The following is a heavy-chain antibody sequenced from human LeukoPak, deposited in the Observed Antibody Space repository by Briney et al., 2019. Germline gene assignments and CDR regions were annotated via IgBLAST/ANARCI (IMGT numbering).Heavy chain of an antibody. CDR2: FDPEDGET. V-gene: IGHV1-24*01. J-gene: IGHJ3*02. CDR3: ARDPYDRDAFDI. CDR1: GYTLTELS. Sequence: ASVKVSCKVSGYTLTELSMHWVRQAPGKGLEWMGGFDPEDGETIYAQKFQGRVTMTEDTSTDTAYMELSSLRSEDTAVYYCARDPYDRDAFDIWGQGTMVTVSS. D-gene: IGHD3-22*01.